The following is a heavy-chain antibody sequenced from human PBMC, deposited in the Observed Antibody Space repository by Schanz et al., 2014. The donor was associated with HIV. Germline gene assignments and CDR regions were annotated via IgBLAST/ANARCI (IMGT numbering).Heavy chain of an antibody. D-gene: IGHD3-3*01. V-gene: IGHV1-8*01. Sequence: QVRLAQSGAEVKRPGASVTVSCMAVGSTFPDLDINWVRQAAGQGLEWMAWINPKSGNTGYARKFQGRVTVTINTSKSTIYMEVRGLTSEDAAVYYCATAGFWYNSGDYYGSAFDVWGPGTAVTVAS. CDR3: ATAGFWYNSGDYYGSAFDV. CDR1: GSTFPDLD. CDR2: INPKSGNT. J-gene: IGHJ3*01.